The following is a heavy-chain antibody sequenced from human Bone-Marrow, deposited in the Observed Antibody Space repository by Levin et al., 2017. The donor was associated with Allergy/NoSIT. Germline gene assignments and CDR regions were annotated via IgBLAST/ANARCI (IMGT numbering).Heavy chain of an antibody. CDR2: ISSSSSYI. D-gene: IGHD6-19*01. Sequence: GGSLRLSCAASGFTFSSYSMNWVRQAPGKGLEWVSSISSSSSYIYYADSVKGRFTISRDNAKNSLYLQMNSLRAEDTAVYYCARALIAVDQSDYYYYGMDVWGQGTTVTVSS. J-gene: IGHJ6*02. CDR3: ARALIAVDQSDYYYYGMDV. V-gene: IGHV3-21*01. CDR1: GFTFSSYS.